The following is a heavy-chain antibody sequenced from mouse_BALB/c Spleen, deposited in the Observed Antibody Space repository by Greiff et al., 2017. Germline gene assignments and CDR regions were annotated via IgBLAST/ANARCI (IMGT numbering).Heavy chain of an antibody. D-gene: IGHD2-4*01. CDR3: ARTDDYDASSY. CDR1: GYTFTDYY. Sequence: VQLVESGPELVKPGASVKISCKASGYTFTDYYINWVKQKPGQGLEWIGWIYPGSGNTKYNEKFKGKATLTVDTSSSTAYMQLSSLTSEDTAVYFCARTDDYDASSYWGQGTTLTVSS. V-gene: IGHV1-84*02. CDR2: IYPGSGNT. J-gene: IGHJ2*01.